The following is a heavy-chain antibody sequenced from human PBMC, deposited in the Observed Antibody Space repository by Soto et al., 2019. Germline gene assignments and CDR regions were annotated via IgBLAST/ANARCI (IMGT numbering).Heavy chain of an antibody. Sequence: SVKVSCKASGATFSNYTINWVRQGPGQGVDWIGRIIPILGIANYAQKFKGRVTLTRDTSTGTAYMELNSLKSEDTAVYYCARNPYSSGRFDPWGQGTLVTVSS. V-gene: IGHV1-69*02. CDR1: GATFSNYT. J-gene: IGHJ5*02. CDR3: ARNPYSSGRFDP. D-gene: IGHD6-19*01. CDR2: IIPILGIA.